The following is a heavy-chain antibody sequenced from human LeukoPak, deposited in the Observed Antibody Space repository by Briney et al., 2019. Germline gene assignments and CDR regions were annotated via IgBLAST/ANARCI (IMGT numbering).Heavy chain of an antibody. Sequence: PSETLSLTCTVSGGSISSGDYYWSWIRQPPGKGLEWIGYIYYSGSTYYNPSLTSRVTISVDTSKNQFSLKLSSVTAADTAVYYCASQYYYDSSGYYFWGQGTLVTVSS. CDR1: GGSISSGDYY. V-gene: IGHV4-30-4*08. D-gene: IGHD3-22*01. J-gene: IGHJ4*02. CDR2: IYYSGST. CDR3: ASQYYYDSSGYYF.